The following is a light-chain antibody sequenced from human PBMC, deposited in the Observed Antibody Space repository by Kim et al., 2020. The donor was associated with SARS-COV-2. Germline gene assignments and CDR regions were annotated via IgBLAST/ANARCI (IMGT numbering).Light chain of an antibody. J-gene: IGLJ3*02. Sequence: ASVKLTCTQCSAHRTYAITWHQQQPEKSPRYLMKVNSDGTHNKGDGIPDRFSGSTSGTERYPTISSLQSDDEADYYCQTWDTGFWVFGGGTQLTVL. CDR3: QTWDTGFWV. CDR2: VNSDGTH. V-gene: IGLV4-69*01. CDR1: SAHRTYA.